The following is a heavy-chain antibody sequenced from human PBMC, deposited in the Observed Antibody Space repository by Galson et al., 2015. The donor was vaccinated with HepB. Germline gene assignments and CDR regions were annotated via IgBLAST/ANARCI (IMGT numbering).Heavy chain of an antibody. V-gene: IGHV3-30*18. J-gene: IGHJ4*02. Sequence: SLRLSCAASGFTFSSYGMHWVRQAPGKGLEWVAVISYDGSNKYYADSVKGRFTISRDNSKNTLYLQMNSLRAEDTAVYYCAKAHYDFWPLDYWGQGTLVTVSS. D-gene: IGHD3-3*01. CDR2: ISYDGSNK. CDR1: GFTFSSYG. CDR3: AKAHYDFWPLDY.